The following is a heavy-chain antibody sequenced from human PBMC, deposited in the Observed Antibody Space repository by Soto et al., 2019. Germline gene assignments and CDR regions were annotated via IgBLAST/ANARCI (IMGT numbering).Heavy chain of an antibody. CDR2: ISGSSDNI. CDR1: GFTFTTYT. D-gene: IGHD2-2*01. Sequence: PGGSLRLSCAASGFTFTTYTMNLVRQAQGKGLEWVSSISGSSDNIYYADSVQGRFTISRDNAKTSLYLQMDSLRAEDTAVYYCARDFVVVPAAIGDYWGPGTLVTVSS. CDR3: ARDFVVVPAAIGDY. J-gene: IGHJ4*02. V-gene: IGHV3-21*01.